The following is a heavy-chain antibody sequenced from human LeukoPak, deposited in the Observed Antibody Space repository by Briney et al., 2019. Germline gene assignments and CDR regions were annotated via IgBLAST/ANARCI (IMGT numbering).Heavy chain of an antibody. CDR1: GFTFSSYW. D-gene: IGHD6-6*01. CDR3: ARDWGTSSLYLVN. J-gene: IGHJ4*02. CDR2: IKQDGSEK. V-gene: IGHV3-7*01. Sequence: GGSLRPSCAASGFTFSSYWMSWVRQAPGKGLEWVANIKQDGSEKYYVDSVKGRFTISRDNAKNSLYLQMNSLRAEDTAVYYCARDWGTSSLYLVNWGQGTLVTVSS.